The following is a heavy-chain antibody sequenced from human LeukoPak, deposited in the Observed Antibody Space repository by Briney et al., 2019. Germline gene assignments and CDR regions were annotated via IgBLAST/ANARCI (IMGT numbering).Heavy chain of an antibody. J-gene: IGHJ4*02. CDR2: IRSKAYGGTT. Sequence: GGSLRLSCTASGFTFGDYAMSWVRQAPGKGLEWVGFIRSKAYGGTTEYAASVKGRFTISRDDSKSIAYLQMNSLKTEDTAVYYCTRDDFHSGYDYGLLDYWGQGTLVTVSS. D-gene: IGHD5-12*01. V-gene: IGHV3-49*04. CDR1: GFTFGDYA. CDR3: TRDDFHSGYDYGLLDY.